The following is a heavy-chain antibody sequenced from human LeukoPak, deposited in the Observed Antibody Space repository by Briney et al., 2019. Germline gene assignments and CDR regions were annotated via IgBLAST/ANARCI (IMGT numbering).Heavy chain of an antibody. Sequence: GGPLRLYCAAAGFTFSCYGMHWVRQAPGKGLEWVAFIRYDGSNKYYAVSVNGRFTISRDNSKNTLYLQMISLRAEDTAVYYCRGSPPHHSYYYDSSADNWFDPWGQGTLVTVSS. J-gene: IGHJ5*02. V-gene: IGHV3-30*02. CDR1: GFTFSCYG. CDR2: IRYDGSNK. CDR3: RGSPPHHSYYYDSSADNWFDP. D-gene: IGHD3-22*01.